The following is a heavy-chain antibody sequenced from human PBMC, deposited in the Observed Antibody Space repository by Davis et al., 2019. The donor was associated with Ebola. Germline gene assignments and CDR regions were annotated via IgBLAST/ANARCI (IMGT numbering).Heavy chain of an antibody. CDR3: AREQVTIFGVVPFDY. J-gene: IGHJ4*02. Sequence: ASVKVSCKVSGYTLTELSMHWVRQAPGKGLEWMGGFDPEDGETIYAQKFQGRVTMTRDTSTSTVYMELSSLRSEDTAVYYCAREQVTIFGVVPFDYWGQGTLVTVSS. D-gene: IGHD3-3*01. CDR2: FDPEDGET. CDR1: GYTLTELS. V-gene: IGHV1-24*01.